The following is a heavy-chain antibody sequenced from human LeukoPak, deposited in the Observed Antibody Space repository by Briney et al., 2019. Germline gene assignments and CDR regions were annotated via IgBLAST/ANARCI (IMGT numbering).Heavy chain of an antibody. CDR2: ISSSGSTI. V-gene: IGHV3-48*03. D-gene: IGHD6-19*01. Sequence: GGSLRLSCAASGFTFSSYVMNWVRQAPGKGLEWVSYISSSGSTIYYADSVKGRFTISRDNAKNSLYLQMNSLRAEDTAVYYCARDVMYSSGWYGGFDYWGQGTLVTVSS. CDR1: GFTFSSYV. CDR3: ARDVMYSSGWYGGFDY. J-gene: IGHJ4*02.